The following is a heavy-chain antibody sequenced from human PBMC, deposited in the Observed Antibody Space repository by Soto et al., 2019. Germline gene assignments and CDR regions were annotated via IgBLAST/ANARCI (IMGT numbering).Heavy chain of an antibody. CDR3: AREEYYYGSGAFFDY. V-gene: IGHV1-69*08. J-gene: IGHJ4*02. D-gene: IGHD3-10*01. Sequence: QVQLVQSGAEVKKPGSSVKVDCKASGGTFSSYTISWVRQAPGQGLEWMGRIIPILGIANYAQKFQGRVTITADKSTSTAYMELSSLRSEDTAVYYCAREEYYYGSGAFFDYWGQGTLVTVSS. CDR2: IIPILGIA. CDR1: GGTFSSYT.